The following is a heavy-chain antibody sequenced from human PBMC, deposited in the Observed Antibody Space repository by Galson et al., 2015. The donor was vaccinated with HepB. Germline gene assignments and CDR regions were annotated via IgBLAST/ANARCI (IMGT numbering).Heavy chain of an antibody. CDR3: ARDAIGRYSLDP. CDR1: GGSISDDRW. CDR2: IHHSGRT. J-gene: IGHJ5*02. V-gene: IGHV4-4*02. Sequence: ETLSLTCTVPGGSISDDRWWSWVRQPPGKGLEWIAEIHHSGRTNFNPSLKSRVTMSVDTSKNQFSLNLSSVTAADTAVYYCARDAIGRYSLDPWGQGTLVTVSP. D-gene: IGHD2-21*01.